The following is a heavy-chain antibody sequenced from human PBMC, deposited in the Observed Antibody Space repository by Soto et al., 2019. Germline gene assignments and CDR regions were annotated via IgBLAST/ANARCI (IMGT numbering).Heavy chain of an antibody. D-gene: IGHD1-26*01. CDR2: IYNSANT. CDR1: GASISNYY. V-gene: IGHV4-59*08. J-gene: IGHJ4*02. Sequence: SETLSLTCTVSGASISNYYWSWIRQPPGKELEWIGDIYNSANTRYNPSLKSRVTISMDTSKNQVSLKLSSVIAADTAVYYCARQNGRKPWNFAYWGQGTLVTVSS. CDR3: ARQNGRKPWNFAY.